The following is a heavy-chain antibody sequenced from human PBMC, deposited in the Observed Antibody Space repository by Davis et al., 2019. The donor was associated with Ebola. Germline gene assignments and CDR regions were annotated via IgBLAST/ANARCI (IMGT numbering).Heavy chain of an antibody. CDR2: IRSKANSYAT. J-gene: IGHJ4*02. CDR1: GFTFSNAW. Sequence: GESLRLSCAASGFTFSNAWVSWVRQASGKGLEWVGRIRSKANSYATAYAASVKGRFTISRDDSKNTAYLQMNSLKTEDTAVYYCTTRITMVRYSTETIDYWGQGTLVTVSS. V-gene: IGHV3-73*01. D-gene: IGHD3-10*01. CDR3: TTRITMVRYSTETIDY.